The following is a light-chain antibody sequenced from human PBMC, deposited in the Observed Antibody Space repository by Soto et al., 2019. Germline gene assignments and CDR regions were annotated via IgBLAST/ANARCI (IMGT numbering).Light chain of an antibody. CDR1: SSDIGAYNY. Sequence: QSVLTQPASVSGSPGESVTISCAATSSDIGAYNYDSWYQQHPGKAPKLIIFEVTNRPSGVSSRFSGSKSGNTASLTISGLQAEDEADYYCSSYTSIRTLMFGGGTKLTVL. J-gene: IGLJ3*02. V-gene: IGLV2-14*01. CDR3: SSYTSIRTLM. CDR2: EVT.